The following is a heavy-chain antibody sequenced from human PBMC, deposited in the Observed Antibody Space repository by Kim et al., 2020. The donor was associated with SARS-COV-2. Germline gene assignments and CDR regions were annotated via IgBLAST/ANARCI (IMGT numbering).Heavy chain of an antibody. CDR3: AKDRRGGYSYGSFDY. CDR1: GFTFSSYG. D-gene: IGHD5-18*01. Sequence: GGSLRLSCAASGFTFSSYGMHWVRQAPGKGLEWVAVISYDGSNKYYADSVKGRFTISRDNSKNTLYLQMNSLRAEDTAVYYCAKDRRGGYSYGSFDYWGQGTLVTVSS. V-gene: IGHV3-30*18. J-gene: IGHJ4*02. CDR2: ISYDGSNK.